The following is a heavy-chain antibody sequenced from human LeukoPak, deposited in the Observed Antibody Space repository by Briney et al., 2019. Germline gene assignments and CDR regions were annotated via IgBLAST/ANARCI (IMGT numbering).Heavy chain of an antibody. CDR3: AREGVATITRDAFDI. CDR2: ISAYNGNT. V-gene: IGHV1-18*01. Sequence: GASVKVSCKASGYTFTSYGISWVRQAPGQGLEWMGWISAYNGNTNYAQKLQGRVTMTTDTSTRTAYMELRSLRSDETAVYYCAREGVATITRDAFDIWGQGTMVTVSS. D-gene: IGHD5-24*01. CDR1: GYTFTSYG. J-gene: IGHJ3*02.